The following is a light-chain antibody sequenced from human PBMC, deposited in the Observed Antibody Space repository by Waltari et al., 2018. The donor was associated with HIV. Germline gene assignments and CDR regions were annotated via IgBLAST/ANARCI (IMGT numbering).Light chain of an antibody. V-gene: IGKV3-20*01. J-gene: IGKJ4*01. Sequence: EVVLTQSPGTLSLSPGERATLSCRASQNIGSNLAWYQQKPGQPPRILIYGASNRNIGTPDRLSGGGSGTDFTLTISRLEPEDFAVYYCQQYGGSFIFGG. CDR3: QQYGGSFI. CDR2: GAS. CDR1: QNIGSN.